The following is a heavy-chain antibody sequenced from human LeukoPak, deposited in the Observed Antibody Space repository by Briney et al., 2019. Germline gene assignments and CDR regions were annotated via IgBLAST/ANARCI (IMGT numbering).Heavy chain of an antibody. CDR3: ARDLYYHSSGHPLGAFDT. CDR2: IYYSGST. CDR1: GGSISSYY. J-gene: IGHJ3*02. Sequence: SETLSLTCTVSGGSISSYYWSWIRQPPGKGLEWIGYIYYSGSTNYNPSLKSRVTISVDTSKNQFSLKLSSVTAANTAVYSCARDLYYHSSGHPLGAFDTSGQGKMVTASS. V-gene: IGHV4-59*01. D-gene: IGHD3-22*01.